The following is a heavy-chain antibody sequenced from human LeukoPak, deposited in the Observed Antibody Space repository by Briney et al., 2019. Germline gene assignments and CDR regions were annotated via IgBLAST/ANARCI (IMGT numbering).Heavy chain of an antibody. J-gene: IGHJ3*02. CDR3: ARRPGEWFTVLLGYCSSTSCLKVSHAFDI. V-gene: IGHV4-39*01. CDR1: GGSISSSSYY. Sequence: KPSETLSLTCTVSGGSISSSSYYWGWIRQPPGKGLEWIGSIYYSGSTYYNPSLKSRVTISVDTSKNQFSLKLSSVTAADTAVYYCARRPGEWFTVLLGYCSSTSCLKVSHAFDIWGQGTMVTVSS. CDR2: IYYSGST. D-gene: IGHD2-2*01.